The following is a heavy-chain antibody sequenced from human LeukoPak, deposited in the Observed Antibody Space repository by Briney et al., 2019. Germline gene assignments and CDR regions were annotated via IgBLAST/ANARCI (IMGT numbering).Heavy chain of an antibody. CDR1: GYSISIGYY. V-gene: IGHV4-4*07. Sequence: SETLSLTCTVSGYSISIGYYWSWIRQPAGKGLEWIGRIYTSGSTNYNPSLKSRVTMSVDTSKNQFSLKLSSVTAADTAVYYCAKPTVVISDNWFDPWGQGTLVTVSS. CDR3: AKPTVVISDNWFDP. J-gene: IGHJ5*02. CDR2: IYTSGST. D-gene: IGHD4-23*01.